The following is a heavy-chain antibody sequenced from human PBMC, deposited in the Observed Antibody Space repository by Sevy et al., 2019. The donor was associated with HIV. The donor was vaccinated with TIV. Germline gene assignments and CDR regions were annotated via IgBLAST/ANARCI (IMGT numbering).Heavy chain of an antibody. CDR3: TCGWYYYFDY. J-gene: IGHJ4*02. CDR2: TYYRSKWYY. Sequence: SQTLSLTCAISGDSVSSTSAAWNWIRQSPSRGLEWVVRTYYRSKWYYDYAESVESRININPDTSKNHFSLQLNSVTPEYTAVYYCTCGWYYYFDYWGQGSLVTVSS. D-gene: IGHD6-19*01. CDR1: GDSVSSTSAA. V-gene: IGHV6-1*01.